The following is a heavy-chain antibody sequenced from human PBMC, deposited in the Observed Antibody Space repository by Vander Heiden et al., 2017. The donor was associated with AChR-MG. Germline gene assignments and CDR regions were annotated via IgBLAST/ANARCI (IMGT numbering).Heavy chain of an antibody. CDR3: ARDRVSNSGWNALDY. CDR1: GFTFSSYA. D-gene: IGHD6-19*01. Sequence: QVQLVESGGGVVQPGRSRRLRCAAYGFTFSSYAMDWVRQAPGKGLEWVAVVSFDGNNKYYADSVKGRFTISRDNSKNTLYLQMNSLRGEDTAVYYCARDRVSNSGWNALDYWGQGTLVTVSS. CDR2: VSFDGNNK. J-gene: IGHJ4*02. V-gene: IGHV3-30-3*01.